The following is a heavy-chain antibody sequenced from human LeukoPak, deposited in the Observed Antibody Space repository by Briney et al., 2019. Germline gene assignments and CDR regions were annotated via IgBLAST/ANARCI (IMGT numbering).Heavy chain of an antibody. D-gene: IGHD3-10*01. CDR1: GFIFSRYA. CDR2: ISGGGDDT. CDR3: AGRPCYSGSFGPDY. Sequence: PGGSLRLSCAASGFIFSRYAMTWVRQAPGKGLEWVSSISGGGDDTHYADSLKGRFSVSRDNSKNTAYLQMNSLRAEDTAVYYCAGRPCYSGSFGPDYWGQVTPVT. J-gene: IGHJ4*02. V-gene: IGHV3-23*01.